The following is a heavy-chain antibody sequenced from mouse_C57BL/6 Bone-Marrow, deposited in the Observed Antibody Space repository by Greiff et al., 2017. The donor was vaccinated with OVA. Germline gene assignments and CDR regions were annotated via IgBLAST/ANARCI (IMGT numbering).Heavy chain of an antibody. Sequence: VQLQESGPGLVAPSQSLSITCTVSGFSLTSYAISWVRQPPGKGLEWLGVIWTGGGTHYNSALKSRLSISKDNSKSQVFLKMNSLQTDDTARYYCAREGEFAYWGQGTLVTVSA. J-gene: IGHJ3*01. CDR3: AREGEFAY. CDR1: GFSLTSYA. CDR2: IWTGGGT. V-gene: IGHV2-9-1*01.